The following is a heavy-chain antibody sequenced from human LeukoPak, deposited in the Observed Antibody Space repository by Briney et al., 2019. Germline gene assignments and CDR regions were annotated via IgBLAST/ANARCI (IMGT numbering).Heavy chain of an antibody. Sequence: GGSLRLSCAASGFTVSSNYMSWVRQAPGKGLEWVSFIYSGGSTYYADSVKGRFTISRDNSKNTLYLQMNSLRADDTAVYYCARRAGAYSHPYDYWGQGTLVTVSS. V-gene: IGHV3-53*01. CDR2: IYSGGST. CDR3: ARRAGAYSHPYDY. D-gene: IGHD4/OR15-4a*01. J-gene: IGHJ4*02. CDR1: GFTVSSNY.